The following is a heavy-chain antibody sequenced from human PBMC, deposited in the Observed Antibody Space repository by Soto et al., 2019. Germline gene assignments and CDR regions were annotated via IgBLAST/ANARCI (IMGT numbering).Heavy chain of an antibody. CDR1: GFTFDDYA. D-gene: IGHD2-2*01. V-gene: IGHV3-9*01. CDR3: AKDIGPLVVPPGYMDV. Sequence: EVQLVESGGGLVQPGRSLRLSCAASGFTFDDYAMHWVRQAPGKGLEWVSGLSWNSGGIGYAVSVKGRITISRDNAKNSLYLQMNSLRAEDTALYYCAKDIGPLVVPPGYMDVWGKGTTITVSS. CDR2: LSWNSGGI. J-gene: IGHJ6*03.